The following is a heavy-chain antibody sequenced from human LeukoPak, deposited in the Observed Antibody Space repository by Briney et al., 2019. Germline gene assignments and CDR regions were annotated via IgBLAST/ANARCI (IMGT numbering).Heavy chain of an antibody. V-gene: IGHV5-51*01. CDR2: IYPGDSDT. D-gene: IGHD2-15*01. CDR1: GYSFTSYW. Sequence: GESLKISCMGSGYSFTSYWIGWGRPMTGKGLEWMGIIYPGDSDTRYSPSFQGQVTISADKSISTAYLQWSSLKASDTAMYYCARPSDMGAFDIWGQGTMVTVSS. J-gene: IGHJ3*02. CDR3: ARPSDMGAFDI.